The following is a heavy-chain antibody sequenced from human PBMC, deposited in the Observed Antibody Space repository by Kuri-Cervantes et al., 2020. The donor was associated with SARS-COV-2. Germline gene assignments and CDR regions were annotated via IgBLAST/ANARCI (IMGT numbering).Heavy chain of an antibody. J-gene: IGHJ5*02. Sequence: SETLSLTCGVYGGSFSGYYWSWIRQPPGKGLEWIGDINHSGSTYYNPSLKSRVTISVDRSKNQFSLKLSSVTAADTAVYYCARVVPPHWFDPWGQGTLVTVSS. CDR2: INHSGST. CDR1: GGSFSGYY. V-gene: IGHV4-34*01. CDR3: ARVVPPHWFDP. D-gene: IGHD1-26*01.